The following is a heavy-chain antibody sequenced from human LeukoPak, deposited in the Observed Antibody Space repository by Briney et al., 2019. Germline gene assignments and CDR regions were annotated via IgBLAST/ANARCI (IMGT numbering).Heavy chain of an antibody. Sequence: GGSLRLSCAASGFTFSSYYLSWVRQAPGKGLEWVANINQDGSERHYVDSVRGRVTIFRDNAESSLYLRMDSLRAEDTAVYYCARDSLSCWGCAFDIWGQGTLVTVSS. V-gene: IGHV3-7*01. CDR3: ARDSLSCWGCAFDI. D-gene: IGHD3-16*01. CDR2: INQDGSER. J-gene: IGHJ3*02. CDR1: GFTFSSYY.